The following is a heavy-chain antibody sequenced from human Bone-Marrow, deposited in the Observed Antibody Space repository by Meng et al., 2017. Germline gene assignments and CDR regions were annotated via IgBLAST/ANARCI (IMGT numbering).Heavy chain of an antibody. CDR2: IYSGGST. D-gene: IGHD3-22*01. CDR1: GFTVSSNY. Sequence: GESLKISCAASGFTVSSNYMSWVRQAPGKGLEWVSVIYSGGSTYYADSVKGRFTISRDNSKNTPYLQMNSLRAEDTAVYYCARDGRYYYDSSGYYLNWGQGTLVTVSS. CDR3: ARDGRYYYDSSGYYLN. J-gene: IGHJ4*02. V-gene: IGHV3-66*02.